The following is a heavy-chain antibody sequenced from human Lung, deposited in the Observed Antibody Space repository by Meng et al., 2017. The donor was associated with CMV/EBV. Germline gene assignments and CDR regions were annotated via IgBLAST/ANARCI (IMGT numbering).Heavy chain of an antibody. D-gene: IGHD3-10*01. V-gene: IGHV4-31*03. J-gene: IGHJ5*02. Sequence: QVQRQGSGPGLVKPSQTLSLTCTVSGGSTSSGGYYWSWIRQHPGKGLEWIGYIHSSGSTYYNPSLRSRLTISVDTSKNQFSLKLSSVTAADTAVYYCARASYGSGSPLGESWFDPWGQGTLVTVSS. CDR1: GGSTSSGGYY. CDR3: ARASYGSGSPLGESWFDP. CDR2: IHSSGST.